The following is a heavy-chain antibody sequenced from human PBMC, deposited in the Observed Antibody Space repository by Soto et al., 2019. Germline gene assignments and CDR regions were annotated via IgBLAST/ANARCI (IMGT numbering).Heavy chain of an antibody. Sequence: LRLSCSTSGFTFSTYTMHWVRQAPGKGLEYVSAIRSNGGSTYYADSVKGRFTISRDNSKNTLYLQMSSLRPEDTAVYYCVIPNYYDTSGYYGPQEMWGYWGQGTLVTVSS. CDR1: GFTFSTYT. D-gene: IGHD3-22*01. J-gene: IGHJ4*02. V-gene: IGHV3-64D*06. CDR2: IRSNGGST. CDR3: VIPNYYDTSGYYGPQEMWGY.